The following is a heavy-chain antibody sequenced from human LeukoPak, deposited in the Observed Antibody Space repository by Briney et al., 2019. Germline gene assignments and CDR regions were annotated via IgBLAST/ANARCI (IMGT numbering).Heavy chain of an antibody. Sequence: PGGSLRLSCAASGFSSSSSAMSWVRQAPGKGLEWVSSISGSGGSTYYADSVRGRFTISSDSSKNTLFLQMNSLRAEDTAIYYCAKNADCAGGNCYRFDSWGQGTLVTVST. CDR1: GFSSSSSA. CDR2: ISGSGGST. V-gene: IGHV3-23*01. D-gene: IGHD2-21*01. CDR3: AKNADCAGGNCYRFDS. J-gene: IGHJ4*02.